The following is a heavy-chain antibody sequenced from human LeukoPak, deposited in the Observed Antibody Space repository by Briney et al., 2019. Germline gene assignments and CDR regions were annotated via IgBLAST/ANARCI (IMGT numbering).Heavy chain of an antibody. V-gene: IGHV3-48*03. CDR2: ISSSGSTI. CDR1: GFTFSSYE. J-gene: IGHJ4*02. Sequence: GGSLRLSCAASGFTFSSYEMNWVRQAPGKGLEWVSYISSSGSTIYYADSVKGRFTISRDNAKNSLYLQMNSLRAEDTALYYCGRAYDFSRHWGQGTLVTVSS. CDR3: GRAYDFSRH. D-gene: IGHD3-3*01.